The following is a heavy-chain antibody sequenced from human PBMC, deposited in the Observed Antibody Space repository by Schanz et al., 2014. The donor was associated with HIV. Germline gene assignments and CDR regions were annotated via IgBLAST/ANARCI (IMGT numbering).Heavy chain of an antibody. V-gene: IGHV3-30*03. CDR3: ARDKYSNYGYYYYGMDV. J-gene: IGHJ6*02. CDR1: GFTFSSYG. Sequence: PASGFTFSSYGMHWVRQAPGEGLEWVAAISFDGRSKYHADSVRGRFTISRDNSKSTLYLQMNSLRAEDTAVYYCARDKYSNYGYYYYGMDVWGQGTTVTVSS. D-gene: IGHD4-4*01. CDR2: ISFDGRSK.